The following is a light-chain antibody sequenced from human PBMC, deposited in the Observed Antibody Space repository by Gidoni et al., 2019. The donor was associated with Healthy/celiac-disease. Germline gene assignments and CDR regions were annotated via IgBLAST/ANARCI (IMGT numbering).Light chain of an antibody. J-gene: IGKJ1*01. CDR2: KAS. CDR3: QQYNSYSET. V-gene: IGKV1-5*03. Sequence: DIQMTQSPSTLSASVGDRVTITCRASQSISSWLAWYQQKPGKAPKLLIYKASSLESGVPSRFSGSGSGTEFPLTICSLQPDDFATYYCQQYNSYSETFGQGTKVEIK. CDR1: QSISSW.